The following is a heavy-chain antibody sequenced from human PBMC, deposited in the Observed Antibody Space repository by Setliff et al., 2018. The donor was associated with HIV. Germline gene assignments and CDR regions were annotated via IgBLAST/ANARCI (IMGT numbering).Heavy chain of an antibody. V-gene: IGHV3-73*01. CDR3: AKGTYSYDSSGPDY. D-gene: IGHD3-22*01. J-gene: IGHJ4*02. Sequence: PGESLKISCAASGFAFVGAEIHWVRQASGKGLEWVGRIRNKFNSLATQYGESLEGRFTISRDNSKNTLYLQMNSLRAEDTAVYYCAKGTYSYDSSGPDYWGQGTLVTVSS. CDR2: IRNKFNSLAT. CDR1: GFAFVGAE.